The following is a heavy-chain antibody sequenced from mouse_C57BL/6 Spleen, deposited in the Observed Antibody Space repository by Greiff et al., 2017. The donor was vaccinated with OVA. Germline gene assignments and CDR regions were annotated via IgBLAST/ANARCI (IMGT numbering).Heavy chain of an antibody. V-gene: IGHV1-52*01. Sequence: QVQLQQPGAELVRPGSSVKLSCKASGYTITSYWMHWVKQRPIQSLEWIGNIDPTDSETHYNQKFKDKDTLTVDKSTNTAYMKLNSLTSEDSAVYNCAKTAQGSWFAYWGQGTLVTVSA. CDR3: AKTAQGSWFAY. D-gene: IGHD3-2*02. CDR2: IDPTDSET. CDR1: GYTITSYW. J-gene: IGHJ3*01.